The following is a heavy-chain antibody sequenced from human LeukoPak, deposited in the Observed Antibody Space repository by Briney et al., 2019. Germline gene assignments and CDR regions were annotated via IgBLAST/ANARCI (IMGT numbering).Heavy chain of an antibody. Sequence: PGGPLTLSCAASGFPFSPFPMIWVPQPPARALEWVSSIFQGGGEIHSEDSVKGRFTISRENAKNSLYLQINSLTAEDTAVYYCAREPYSGEYGDYYYYYMDVWGKGTTVTISS. D-gene: IGHD1-26*01. CDR2: IFQGGGEI. V-gene: IGHV3-21*01. CDR1: GFPFSPFP. CDR3: AREPYSGEYGDYYYYYMDV. J-gene: IGHJ6*03.